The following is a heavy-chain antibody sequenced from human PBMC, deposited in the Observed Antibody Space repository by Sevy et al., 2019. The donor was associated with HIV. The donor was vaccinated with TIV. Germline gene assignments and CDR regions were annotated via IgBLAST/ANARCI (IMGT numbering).Heavy chain of an antibody. V-gene: IGHV3-13*01. Sequence: GGSLRLSCAASGFTFSSYDMHWVRQATGKGLEWVSAIGTAGDTYYPGSVKGRFTISRENAKNSLYLQMNSMGVGDTAMYYCARADSGGWYDYWGQGTLVTVSS. CDR1: GFTFSSYD. D-gene: IGHD6-19*01. CDR2: IGTAGDT. J-gene: IGHJ4*02. CDR3: ARADSGGWYDY.